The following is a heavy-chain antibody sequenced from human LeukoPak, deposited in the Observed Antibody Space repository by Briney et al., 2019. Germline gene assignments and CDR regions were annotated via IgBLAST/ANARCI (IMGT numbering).Heavy chain of an antibody. D-gene: IGHD3-22*01. CDR3: ARDRGLTYYYDSSGYRPMDV. J-gene: IGHJ6*03. V-gene: IGHV3-9*01. CDR1: GFISDHA. Sequence: SLRLSCTASGFISDHAMHWIRQVPGKGLEWVSGIDWSSGRIGYGESVKGRFTVSRDNAKDSMYLQMNSLRAEDTAVYHCARDRGLTYYYDSSGYRPMDVWGKGTTVTVSS. CDR2: IDWSSGRI.